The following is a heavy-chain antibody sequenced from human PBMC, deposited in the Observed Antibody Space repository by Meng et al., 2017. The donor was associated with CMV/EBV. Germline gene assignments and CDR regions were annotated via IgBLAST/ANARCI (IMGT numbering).Heavy chain of an antibody. CDR1: GYRFSDHY. J-gene: IGHJ4*02. V-gene: IGHV1-2*02. D-gene: IGHD1-1*01. CDR3: VRDHNWGPDY. Sequence: VALGEPGGEGKSPGASVKVSCQTSGYRFSDHYMHWVRQAPGQGLEWMGWIYPNSGGTHYAQKFQDRVTMTRDTSISTVYMELSRLTSDDTAVYYCVRDHNWGPDYWGQGTLVTVSS. CDR2: IYPNSGGT.